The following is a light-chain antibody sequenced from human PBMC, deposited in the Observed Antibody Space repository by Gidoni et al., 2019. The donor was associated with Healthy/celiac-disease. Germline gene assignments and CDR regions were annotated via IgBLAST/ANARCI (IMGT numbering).Light chain of an antibody. CDR3: QQSYSTPPT. CDR1: QRISSY. V-gene: IGKV1-39*01. Sequence: DIQMTQSPSSLYASVGDRVTITCRASQRISSYLNWYQQKPGKAPKLLIYAASSLQSGVPSRFSGSGSGTDFTLTISSLQPEDFATYYCQQSYSTPPTFGQGTKVEIK. CDR2: AAS. J-gene: IGKJ1*01.